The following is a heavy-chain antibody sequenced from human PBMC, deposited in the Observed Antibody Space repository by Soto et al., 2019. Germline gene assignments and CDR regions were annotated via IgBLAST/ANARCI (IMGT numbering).Heavy chain of an antibody. J-gene: IGHJ4*02. D-gene: IGHD3-3*01. V-gene: IGHV3-23*01. CDR2: VSASGLNT. CDR3: ARPLDFWSVYFDY. Sequence: GGSLRLSCAASGFTFSSYSMNWVRQAPGKGLEWVSGVSASGLNTDYADPVKGRFYISRDNSKNTVSLHMNSLRAEDTALYYCARPLDFWSVYFDYWGQGPLVTVSS. CDR1: GFTFSSYS.